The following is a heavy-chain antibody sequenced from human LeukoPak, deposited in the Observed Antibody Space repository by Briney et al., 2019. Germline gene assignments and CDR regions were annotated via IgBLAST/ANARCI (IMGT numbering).Heavy chain of an antibody. CDR2: IYSSGSV. J-gene: IGHJ2*01. D-gene: IGHD3-9*01. CDR3: STRNILTWYFDL. V-gene: IGHV4-39*01. CDR1: GGSISSSRYY. Sequence: SETLSLTCTVSGGSISSSRYYWGWIRQPPGRGLEWIGSIYSSGSVYYNPSLKSRVTISLDTSKNQFSLKLSSVTAADTAVYYCSTRNILTWYFDLWGRGTLVTVSS.